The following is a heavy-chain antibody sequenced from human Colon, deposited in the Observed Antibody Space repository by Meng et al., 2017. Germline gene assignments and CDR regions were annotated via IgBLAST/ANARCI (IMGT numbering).Heavy chain of an antibody. V-gene: IGHV3-23*01. Sequence: GGSLRLSCAASGFTFSNSAMNWVRQAPGKGLEWVSSIIRSGGSTYYADSVKGRFTISRDNSKNTLYLQMNSLRAEDTAVYYCAKSFYGFSYGKIDYWGQGTRVTVSS. J-gene: IGHJ4*02. CDR3: AKSFYGFSYGKIDY. CDR2: IIRSGGST. CDR1: GFTFSNSA. D-gene: IGHD5-18*01.